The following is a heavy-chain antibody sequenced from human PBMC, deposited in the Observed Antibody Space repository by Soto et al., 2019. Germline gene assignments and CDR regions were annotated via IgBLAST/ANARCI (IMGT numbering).Heavy chain of an antibody. D-gene: IGHD3-9*01. Sequence: QVRLVQSGAEVKKPGASVKVSCKTYGYDFTNYGINWVRQAPGQGLEWMGWISAYNGNIVYAQNFRGRATLTTDASTGSAYMERRSLRSDDTAVYYCARGHEIVTGWKFNFWGQGTLVTVSS. CDR3: ARGHEIVTGWKFNF. CDR1: GYDFTNYG. V-gene: IGHV1-18*01. J-gene: IGHJ4*02. CDR2: ISAYNGNI.